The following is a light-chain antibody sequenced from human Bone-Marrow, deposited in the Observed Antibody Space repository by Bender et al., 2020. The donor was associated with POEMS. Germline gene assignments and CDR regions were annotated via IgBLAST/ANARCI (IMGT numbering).Light chain of an antibody. CDR1: SSDVGSYNL. CDR2: EGS. V-gene: IGLV2-23*01. Sequence: QSVLTQPPSASGTPGQRVTISCTGTSSDVGSYNLVSWYQQHPGNAPKLMIYEGSKRPSRVSNRFSGSQSGNTASLTISGLQAEDEADYYCCSYTSSSPWVFGGGTKLTVL. CDR3: CSYTSSSPWV. J-gene: IGLJ3*02.